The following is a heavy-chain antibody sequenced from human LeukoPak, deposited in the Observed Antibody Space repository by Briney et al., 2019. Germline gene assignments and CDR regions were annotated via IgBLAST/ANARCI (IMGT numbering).Heavy chain of an antibody. D-gene: IGHD6-19*01. CDR1: RFTFSSYA. CDR3: VKSGSGWYLFDY. Sequence: GGSLRLSCAASRFTFSSYAMSWVRQAPGKGLEWVSAISGSGGSTYYADSVKGRFTISRDNSKNTLYLQMNSLRAEDTAVYYCVKSGSGWYLFDYWGQGTLVTVSS. V-gene: IGHV3-23*01. J-gene: IGHJ4*02. CDR2: ISGSGGST.